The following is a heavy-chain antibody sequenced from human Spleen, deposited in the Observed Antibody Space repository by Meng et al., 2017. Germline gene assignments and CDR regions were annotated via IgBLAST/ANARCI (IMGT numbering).Heavy chain of an antibody. CDR3: ARDEDISAAGKLFGDY. Sequence: ASVKVSCKPSGYNFPDYWLHWVRRAPGQGLEWMGRIDPKSGDTHYAQRFQGRVTMTGDTSISTAYMELSGLRSDDTAMYYCARDEDISAAGKLFGDYWGQGNLVTCSS. V-gene: IGHV1-2*06. CDR1: GYNFPDYW. CDR2: IDPKSGDT. D-gene: IGHD6-13*01. J-gene: IGHJ4*02.